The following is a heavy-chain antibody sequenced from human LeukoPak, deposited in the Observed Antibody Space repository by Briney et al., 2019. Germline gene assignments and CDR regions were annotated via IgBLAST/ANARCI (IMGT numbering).Heavy chain of an antibody. J-gene: IGHJ5*02. CDR1: GGSISSSSYY. Sequence: SETLSLTCTVSGGSISSSSYYWGWIRQPPGKGLEWFGSIYYSGSTYYNPSLKSRVTISVDTSKNQFSLKLSSVTAADTAVYYCARLWDIVVVEGNWFDPWGQGTLVTVSS. D-gene: IGHD2-15*01. V-gene: IGHV4-39*01. CDR2: IYYSGST. CDR3: ARLWDIVVVEGNWFDP.